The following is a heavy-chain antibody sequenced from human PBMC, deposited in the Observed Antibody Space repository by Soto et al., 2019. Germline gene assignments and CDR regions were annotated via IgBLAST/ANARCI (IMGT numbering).Heavy chain of an antibody. CDR2: IIPIFGTA. D-gene: IGHD1-26*01. Sequence: SVKVSCKASGCTFSSYAISWVRQAPGQGLEWMGGIIPIFGTADYAQKFQGRVTITADESTSTAYMELSSLKYEDTALYYCAKDIDSGSYGYYNGMDVWGQGTTVTVSS. V-gene: IGHV1-69*13. CDR1: GCTFSSYA. CDR3: AKDIDSGSYGYYNGMDV. J-gene: IGHJ6*02.